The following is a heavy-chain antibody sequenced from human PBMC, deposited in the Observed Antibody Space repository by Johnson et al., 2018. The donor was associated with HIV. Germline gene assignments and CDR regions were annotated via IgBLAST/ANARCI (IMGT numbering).Heavy chain of an antibody. CDR3: AREVSLRVGATLPPSYAFDI. V-gene: IGHV3-20*04. Sequence: EVQLVESGGSVVRPGGSLRLSCAASGFTFDNFAMSWVRQAPGKGLEWVSGINWNGGSTSYADSVKGRFTISRDNAKTSLYLQVNSLGDEDTALYYCAREVSLRVGATLPPSYAFDIWCQGTLVSVSS. D-gene: IGHD1-26*01. CDR2: INWNGGST. CDR1: GFTFDNFA. J-gene: IGHJ3*02.